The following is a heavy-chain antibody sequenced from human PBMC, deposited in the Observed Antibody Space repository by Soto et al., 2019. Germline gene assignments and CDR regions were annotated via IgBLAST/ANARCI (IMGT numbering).Heavy chain of an antibody. Sequence: QVPLVQSGAEVKKPGASVKVSCKASGYTFNTYGISWVRQAPGQGPEWMGWSSTYNGNTNYARKLQGRVTMTTDTSTNTAYMELRSLTSDDTAVYCCARGTYFDYWGQGTLVTVSS. D-gene: IGHD1-26*01. CDR2: SSTYNGNT. CDR1: GYTFNTYG. CDR3: ARGTYFDY. V-gene: IGHV1-18*01. J-gene: IGHJ4*02.